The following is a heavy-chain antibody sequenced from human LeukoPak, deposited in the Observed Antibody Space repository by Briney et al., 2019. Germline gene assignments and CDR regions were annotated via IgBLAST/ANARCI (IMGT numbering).Heavy chain of an antibody. Sequence: ASVKVSCKASGYTFTTYYMHWVRQAPGQGLEWMGVINPNGGSTAYAQKFQGRVTMTRDRSTSTMYMELSSLRSEDTALCYCARDPSGSWQWFDYWGQGTLVTVSS. D-gene: IGHD1-26*01. V-gene: IGHV1-46*01. J-gene: IGHJ4*02. CDR1: GYTFTTYY. CDR2: INPNGGST. CDR3: ARDPSGSWQWFDY.